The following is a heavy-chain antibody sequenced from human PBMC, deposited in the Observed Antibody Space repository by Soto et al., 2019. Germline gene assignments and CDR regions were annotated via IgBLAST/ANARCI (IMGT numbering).Heavy chain of an antibody. J-gene: IGHJ6*02. Sequence: GESLKISCKGSGYSFTSYWIGWVRQMPGKGLKWMGIIYPGDSDTRYSPSFQGQVTISADKSISTAYLQWSSLKASDTAMYYCARTSAAGKYYYGMDVWGQGTKVTVSS. CDR1: GYSFTSYW. CDR2: IYPGDSDT. V-gene: IGHV5-51*01. D-gene: IGHD6-13*01. CDR3: ARTSAAGKYYYGMDV.